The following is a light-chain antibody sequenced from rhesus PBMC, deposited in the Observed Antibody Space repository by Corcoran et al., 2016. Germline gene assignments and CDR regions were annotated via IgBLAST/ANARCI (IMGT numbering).Light chain of an antibody. J-gene: IGKJ2*01. Sequence: DIQMTQSPSSLSASVGDRVTITCLASANVNNYLNWYQQKPGKAPKLLIYKGSTLQNGVPSRFSRSGSGNDYTFTISSLQSEDFATYYCHHNYGTPYSFGQGTKVEIK. V-gene: IGKV1-74*01. CDR3: HHNYGTPYS. CDR1: ANVNNY. CDR2: KGS.